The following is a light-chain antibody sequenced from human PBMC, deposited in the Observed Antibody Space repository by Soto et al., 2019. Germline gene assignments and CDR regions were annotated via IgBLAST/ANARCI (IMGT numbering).Light chain of an antibody. Sequence: DIVMTQSPDSLAVSLGERATINCKSSQSVLYSSNNKNYLAWYQQKPGQPPKLLIYWASTRESGVPDRFSGSGSATDFTLTISSLQAEDVALYYCQQYYSTPLSFGGWTKVEIK. V-gene: IGKV4-1*01. J-gene: IGKJ4*01. CDR3: QQYYSTPLS. CDR1: QSVLYSSNNKNY. CDR2: WAS.